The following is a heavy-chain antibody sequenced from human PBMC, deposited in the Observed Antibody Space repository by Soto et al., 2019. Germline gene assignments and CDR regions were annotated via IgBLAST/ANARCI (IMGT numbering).Heavy chain of an antibody. V-gene: IGHV4-34*02. Sequence: QVQIQQWGAGLLKPSEPLSLTCAVSGGSCSGFYWTWIRQPPGEGLEWIGQINHSGTINFNPSLRSRLTRSLDSSKKHSSLKLTSLTAADAAVYYCARADRTLVTSYGLDVWGQGTTVTVSS. CDR3: ARADRTLVTSYGLDV. D-gene: IGHD2-21*02. J-gene: IGHJ6*02. CDR2: INHSGTI. CDR1: GGSCSGFY.